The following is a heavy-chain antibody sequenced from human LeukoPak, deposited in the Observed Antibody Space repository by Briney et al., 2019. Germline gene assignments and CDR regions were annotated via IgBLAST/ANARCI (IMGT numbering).Heavy chain of an antibody. J-gene: IGHJ4*02. CDR3: AIDYGNEIDY. CDR1: GFTFSSYG. D-gene: IGHD4-11*01. V-gene: IGHV3-30*02. CDR2: IRYDGSNK. Sequence: GGSLRLSCAASGFTFSSYGMHWVRQAPGKGLEWVAFIRYDGSNKYYADSVKGRFTISRDNAKNSLYLQMNSLRAEDTAVYYCAIDYGNEIDYWGQGTLVTVSS.